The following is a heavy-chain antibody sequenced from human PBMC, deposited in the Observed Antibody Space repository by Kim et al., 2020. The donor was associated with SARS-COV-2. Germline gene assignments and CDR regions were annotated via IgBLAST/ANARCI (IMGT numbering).Heavy chain of an antibody. J-gene: IGHJ4*02. D-gene: IGHD6-19*01. Sequence: SPYFQGQVTISADKSISTAYLQWSSLKASDTAMYYCARSPGYSSGWDFDYWGQGTLVTVSS. CDR3: ARSPGYSSGWDFDY. V-gene: IGHV5-51*01.